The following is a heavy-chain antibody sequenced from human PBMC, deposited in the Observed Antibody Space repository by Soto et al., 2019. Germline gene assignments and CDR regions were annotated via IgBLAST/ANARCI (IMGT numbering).Heavy chain of an antibody. CDR1: GYTFTGYY. D-gene: IGHD2-2*01. V-gene: IGHV1-2*04. J-gene: IGHJ3*02. CDR3: AREYGEGTDCSSTSCPNTDAFDI. CDR2: INPNSGGT. Sequence: GASVKVSCKASGYTFTGYYMHWVRQAPGQGLEWMGWINPNSGGTNYAQKFQGWVTMTRDTSISTTYMELSRLRSDDTAVYYCAREYGEGTDCSSTSCPNTDAFDIWGQGTMVTVSS.